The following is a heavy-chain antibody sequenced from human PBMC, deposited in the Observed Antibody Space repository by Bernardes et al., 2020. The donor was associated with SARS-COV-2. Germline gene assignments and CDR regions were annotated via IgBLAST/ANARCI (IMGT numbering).Heavy chain of an antibody. CDR2: IGTLRDT. V-gene: IGHV3-13*04. D-gene: IGHD2-8*01. CDR3: ARGTTCSNGFCSGGAFGA. Sequence: GGSLRLSCAASGFTFSTYDMHWVRQATGKSLEWLASIGTLRDTYYVDSVKGRFTVSRESDKNSLSLQINSLGAGDTAVYYCARGTTCSNGFCSGGAFGAWGQRTMVTVSS. CDR1: GFTFSTYD. J-gene: IGHJ3*01.